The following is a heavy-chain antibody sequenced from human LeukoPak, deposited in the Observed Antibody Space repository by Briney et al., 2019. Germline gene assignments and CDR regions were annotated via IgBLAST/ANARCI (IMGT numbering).Heavy chain of an antibody. V-gene: IGHV3-74*01. Sequence: GGSLRLSCAASGFTSSTYWMHWIRQAPGTGLVWVSRISSDGTNTYYADSVKGRFSIPRDNAKNTLYLQMNSLRAEDTAVYYCARVYYYYYMDVWGKGTTVAVSS. J-gene: IGHJ6*03. CDR3: ARVYYYYYMDV. CDR1: GFTSSTYW. CDR2: ISSDGTNT.